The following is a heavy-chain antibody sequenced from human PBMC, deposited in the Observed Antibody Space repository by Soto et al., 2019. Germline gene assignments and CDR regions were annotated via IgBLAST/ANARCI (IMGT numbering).Heavy chain of an antibody. CDR3: ARRYYYDSSGYYAFYI. J-gene: IGHJ3*02. CDR2: IYPGDSDT. CDR1: GYSFTSYW. D-gene: IGHD3-22*01. Sequence: GESLKISCKGSGYSFTSYWIGWVRQMPGKGLEWMGIIYPGDSDTRYSPSFQGQVTISADKSFSTAYLQGSSLKASDTAMYYCARRYYYDSSGYYAFYIWGQGTMVTVSS. V-gene: IGHV5-51*01.